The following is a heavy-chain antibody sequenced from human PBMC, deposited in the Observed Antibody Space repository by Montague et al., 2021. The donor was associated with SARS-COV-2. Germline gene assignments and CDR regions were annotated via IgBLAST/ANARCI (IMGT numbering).Heavy chain of an antibody. D-gene: IGHD2-21*02. CDR3: ARHRHIVVVTAIPGWFDP. CDR1: GGSISSSSYY. CDR2: ISYSGST. J-gene: IGHJ5*02. Sequence: SETLSLTCTVSGGSISSSSYYWGWIRQPPGKGLEWIGSISYSGSTYYNPSLKSRVTISVDTSKNQFSLKLGSVTAADTAVYYCARHRHIVVVTAIPGWFDPWGQGTLVTVSS. V-gene: IGHV4-39*01.